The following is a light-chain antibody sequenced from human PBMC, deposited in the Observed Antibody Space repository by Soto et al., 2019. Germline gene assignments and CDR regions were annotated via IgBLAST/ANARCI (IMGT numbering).Light chain of an antibody. Sequence: DLQMTQSPSSVSASVGDRVSMTCRASQGISNWLAWYQQKPGRAPKLLIYTGSSLQSGVPSRFSGTGSVTDFTLTISSLQPEDVATYYCQQANSFPLTFGGGTKVEI. J-gene: IGKJ4*01. CDR2: TGS. V-gene: IGKV1-12*01. CDR3: QQANSFPLT. CDR1: QGISNW.